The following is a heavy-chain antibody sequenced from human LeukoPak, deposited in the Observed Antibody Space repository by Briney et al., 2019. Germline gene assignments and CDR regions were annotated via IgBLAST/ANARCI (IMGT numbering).Heavy chain of an antibody. V-gene: IGHV5-51*01. J-gene: IGHJ5*02. D-gene: IGHD6-13*01. CDR3: SRATGYSSSWFS. Sequence: GESLKISCKGSGYRFSNSWIGWVRQMPGKGLELMGIINPADSEIRYSPSFQGQVTISVDKSISTAYLQWSSLKASDTAMYYCSRATGYSSSWFSWGQGTLVTVSS. CDR2: INPADSEI. CDR1: GYRFSNSW.